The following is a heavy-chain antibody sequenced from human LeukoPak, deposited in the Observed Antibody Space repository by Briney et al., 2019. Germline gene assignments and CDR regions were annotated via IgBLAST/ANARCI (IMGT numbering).Heavy chain of an antibody. D-gene: IGHD3-10*01. CDR1: GGTFSSYA. J-gene: IGHJ5*02. Sequence: GASVNVSCKASGGTFSSYAISWVRQAPGQGLEWMGGIIPIFGTANYAQKFQGRVTITADESTSTAYMELSSLRSEDTAVYYCARDSDGSGISWFDPWGQGTLVTVSS. V-gene: IGHV1-69*13. CDR2: IIPIFGTA. CDR3: ARDSDGSGISWFDP.